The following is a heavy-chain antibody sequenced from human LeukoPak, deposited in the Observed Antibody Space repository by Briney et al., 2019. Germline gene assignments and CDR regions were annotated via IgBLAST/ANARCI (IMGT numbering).Heavy chain of an antibody. CDR1: GFTVSGNY. Sequence: GGSLRLSCAVSGFTVSGNYMSWIRQGPGKGLEWVSLSDDTTLYADSVKGRFTISRDNSKKTLYLQMNSLRAEDTAVYYCAKGPVVTFDIWGQGTMVTVSS. V-gene: IGHV3-53*01. D-gene: IGHD2-15*01. J-gene: IGHJ3*02. CDR3: AKGPVVTFDI. CDR2: SDDTT.